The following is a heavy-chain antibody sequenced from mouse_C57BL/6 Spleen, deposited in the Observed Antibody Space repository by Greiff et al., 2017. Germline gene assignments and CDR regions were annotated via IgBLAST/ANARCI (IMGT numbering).Heavy chain of an antibody. CDR1: GYAFSSSW. CDR2: IYPGDGDT. V-gene: IGHV1-82*01. J-gene: IGHJ1*03. CDR3: ARRGGDGYHWYFDV. D-gene: IGHD2-3*01. Sequence: VQLQQSGPELVKPGASVKISCKASGYAFSSSWMNWVKQRPGKGLEGIGRIYPGDGDTNYNGKFKGKATLTADKSSSTAYMQLSSLTSEDSAVYFCARRGGDGYHWYFDVWGTGTTVTVSS.